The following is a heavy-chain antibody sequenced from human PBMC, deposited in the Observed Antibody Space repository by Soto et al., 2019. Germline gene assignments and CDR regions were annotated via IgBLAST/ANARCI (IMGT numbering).Heavy chain of an antibody. Sequence: QVQLVQSGAEVKKPGASVKVSCKASGYTFTGYYMHWERQAPGQGLEWMGWINPNSGGTNYAQKFQGRVTMTRDTSISTAYMELSRLRSDDTAVYYCARGEVAATYYYYYYGMDVWGQGTTVTVSS. D-gene: IGHD2-15*01. CDR1: GYTFTGYY. V-gene: IGHV1-2*02. J-gene: IGHJ6*02. CDR3: ARGEVAATYYYYYYGMDV. CDR2: INPNSGGT.